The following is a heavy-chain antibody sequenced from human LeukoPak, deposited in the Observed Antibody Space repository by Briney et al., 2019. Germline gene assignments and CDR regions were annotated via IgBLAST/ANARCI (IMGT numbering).Heavy chain of an antibody. V-gene: IGHV3-7*01. CDR2: IKQDGSVK. Sequence: GGSLRLSCAASGFTFSVYWMSWVRQAPGKGLEWVANIKQDGSVKYYVDSLKGRFTISRDNAKNSVYLQMNSLRAEDTAVYYCARIGYSSSSFDYWSQGSLVAVSS. CDR1: GFTFSVYW. D-gene: IGHD2-2*01. J-gene: IGHJ4*02. CDR3: ARIGYSSSSFDY.